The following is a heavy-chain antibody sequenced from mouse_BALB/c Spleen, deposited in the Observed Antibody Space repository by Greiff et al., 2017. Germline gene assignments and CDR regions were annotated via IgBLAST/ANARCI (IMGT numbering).Heavy chain of an antibody. CDR3: ARNGYDYDEAWFAY. D-gene: IGHD2-4*01. V-gene: IGHV1-54*01. J-gene: IGHJ3*01. CDR2: INPGSGGT. CDR1: GYAFTNYL. Sequence: VQLQQSGAELVRPGTSVKVSCKASGYAFTNYLIEWVKQRPGQGLEWIGVINPGSGGTNYNEKFKGKATLTADKSSSTAYMQLSSLTSDDSAVYFCARNGYDYDEAWFAYWGQGTLVTVSA.